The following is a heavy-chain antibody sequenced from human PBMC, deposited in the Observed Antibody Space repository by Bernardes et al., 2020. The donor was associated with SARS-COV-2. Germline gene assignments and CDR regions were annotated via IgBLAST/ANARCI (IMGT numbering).Heavy chain of an antibody. D-gene: IGHD2-15*01. J-gene: IGHJ2*01. CDR1: SGSFSGYY. CDR2: INDSGST. Sequence: SETLSLTCAVYSGSFSGYYGSWIRQTPGKGLEWMGEINDSGSTKYNPALKSRVTISVDPSKNQFSLKLNSVTAADTAVYYCARGSAAVVSHFMLLFANWYFDLWGRGTLVTVSS. V-gene: IGHV4-34*01. CDR3: ARGSAAVVSHFMLLFANWYFDL.